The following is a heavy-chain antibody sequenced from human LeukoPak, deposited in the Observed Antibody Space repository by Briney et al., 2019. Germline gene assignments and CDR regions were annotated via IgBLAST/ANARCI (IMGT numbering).Heavy chain of an antibody. CDR2: IYYSGST. J-gene: IGHJ3*02. D-gene: IGHD1-26*01. CDR1: GGSISSYY. Sequence: SETLSLTCTVSGGSISSYYWSWIRQPPGKGLEWIGSIYYSGSTYYNPSLKSRVTISVDTSKNQFSLKLSSVTAADTAVYYCARLAEWELRAFDIWGQGTMVTVSS. V-gene: IGHV4-59*12. CDR3: ARLAEWELRAFDI.